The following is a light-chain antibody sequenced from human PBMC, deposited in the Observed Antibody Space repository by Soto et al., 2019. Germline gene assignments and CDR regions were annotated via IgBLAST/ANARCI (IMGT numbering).Light chain of an antibody. J-gene: IGKJ1*01. CDR3: QQYNHWPPWT. Sequence: VVMTQSPATLSVSPGERVTLSCRASQSVSTNLAWYQQKVGQAPRLLIYDASTRATGVPDRFSGSGSETEFTLTINSLQSEDFAVYHCQQYNHWPPWTFGQGTKVDIK. CDR2: DAS. CDR1: QSVSTN. V-gene: IGKV3-15*01.